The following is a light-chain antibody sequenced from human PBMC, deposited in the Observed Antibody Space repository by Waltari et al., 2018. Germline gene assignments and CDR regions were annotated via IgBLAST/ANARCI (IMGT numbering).Light chain of an antibody. CDR1: SGHSSNV. V-gene: IGLV4-69*01. J-gene: IGLJ3*02. CDR2: VNSDGSP. Sequence: QLVLTQSPSASASLGASVKLTCTLSSGHSSNVIAWLQQQPEKGPRYLMKVNSDGSPSKGAGIPARFAASSAGAERYLTISSLQSEDEADYYCQTGGHGTWVFGGGTKLTVL. CDR3: QTGGHGTWV.